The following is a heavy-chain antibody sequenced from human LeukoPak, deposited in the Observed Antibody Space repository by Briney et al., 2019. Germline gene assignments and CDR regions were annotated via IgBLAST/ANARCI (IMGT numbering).Heavy chain of an antibody. V-gene: IGHV4-34*01. CDR1: GESFSGYF. CDR2: INHSGSTS. J-gene: IGHJ5*02. CDR3: ARDTTREAAAEGVFDP. Sequence: SETLSLTCAVYGESFSGYFWNWIRQPPGKGLEWIGEINHSGSTSNHNPSLKSRVTMSVDTSKNQFSLKLSSVTAADTAVYYCARDTTREAAAEGVFDPWGQGTLVTVSS. D-gene: IGHD6-13*01.